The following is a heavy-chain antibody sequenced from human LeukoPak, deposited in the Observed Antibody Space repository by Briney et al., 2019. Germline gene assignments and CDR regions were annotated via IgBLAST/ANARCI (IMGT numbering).Heavy chain of an antibody. Sequence: ETSETLSFTCTVSGGSISSSSYYWGWIRQPPGKGLEWIGSIYYSGSTYYNPSLKSRVTISVDTSKNQFPLKLSSVTAADTAVYYCARRGAFNYWGQGTLVTVSS. J-gene: IGHJ4*02. CDR3: ARRGAFNY. D-gene: IGHD3-16*01. V-gene: IGHV4-39*01. CDR2: IYYSGST. CDR1: GGSISSSSYY.